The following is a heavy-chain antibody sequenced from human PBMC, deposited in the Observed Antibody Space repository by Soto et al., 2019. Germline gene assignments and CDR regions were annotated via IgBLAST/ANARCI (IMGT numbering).Heavy chain of an antibody. D-gene: IGHD3-3*01. V-gene: IGHV3-72*01. Sequence: SLRLSCVASGFTFRDYYMDWVRQAPGKGLEWVGRATNKANSYITEFAASVKGRFTISRDDSKKSLYLQMNSLKTEDTAVYYCARGPYYDFWSGYWAFDNWGQGTMVTVSS. CDR1: GFTFRDYY. CDR3: ARGPYYDFWSGYWAFDN. J-gene: IGHJ3*02. CDR2: ATNKANSYIT.